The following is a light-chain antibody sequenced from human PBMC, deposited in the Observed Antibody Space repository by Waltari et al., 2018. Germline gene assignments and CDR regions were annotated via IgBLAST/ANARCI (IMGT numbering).Light chain of an antibody. Sequence: QLVLTQSPSASASLGASVKLTCTLSSGHSSHVLAGLPKQPEKGPRYLMKVNSDGSHSKGDDTPDRFSGSSSGAERYLTISNLQPEDEADYYCETGGHGTWVFGGGTKVTVL. CDR2: VNSDGSH. V-gene: IGLV4-69*01. CDR3: ETGGHGTWV. CDR1: SGHSSHV. J-gene: IGLJ3*02.